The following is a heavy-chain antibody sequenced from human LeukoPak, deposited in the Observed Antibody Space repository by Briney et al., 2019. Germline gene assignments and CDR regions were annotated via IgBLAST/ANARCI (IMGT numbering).Heavy chain of an antibody. CDR3: ASYRYGSLFAFGI. Sequence: GGSLRLSCGASGFTVSTNYMSWVRQAPGKGLEWVSIIYSGGSTYYPDSVKGRFTISRDNSKNTLYLQMNSLRGEDTAVYYCASYRYGSLFAFGIWGQGTMVTVSS. CDR2: IYSGGST. V-gene: IGHV3-66*01. CDR1: GFTVSTNY. J-gene: IGHJ3*02. D-gene: IGHD6-13*01.